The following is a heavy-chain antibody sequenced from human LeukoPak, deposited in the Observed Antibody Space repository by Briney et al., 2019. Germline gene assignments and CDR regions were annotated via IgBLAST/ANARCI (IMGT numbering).Heavy chain of an antibody. V-gene: IGHV1-69*13. Sequence: SVKVSCKASGYTFTSYYMHWVRQAPGQGLEWMGGIIPIFGTANYAQKFQGRVTITADESTSTAYMELSSLRSEDTAVYYCARGGGHDYGDYLAFDIWGQGTMVTVSS. D-gene: IGHD4-17*01. CDR3: ARGGGHDYGDYLAFDI. CDR2: IIPIFGTA. J-gene: IGHJ3*02. CDR1: GYTFTSYY.